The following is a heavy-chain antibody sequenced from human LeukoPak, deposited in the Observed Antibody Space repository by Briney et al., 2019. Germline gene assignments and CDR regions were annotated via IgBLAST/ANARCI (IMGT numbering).Heavy chain of an antibody. CDR3: ARGGSDGYSGYDLGGHFDY. CDR2: IYSGGST. CDR1: GFTVSSNY. Sequence: PGGSLRLSCAASGFTVSSNYMSWVRQAPGKGLEWVSVIYSGGSTYYADSVKGRFTISRDNSKNTLYLQMNSLRAEDTAVYYCARGGSDGYSGYDLGGHFDYWGQGTLVTVSS. V-gene: IGHV3-66*01. J-gene: IGHJ4*02. D-gene: IGHD5-12*01.